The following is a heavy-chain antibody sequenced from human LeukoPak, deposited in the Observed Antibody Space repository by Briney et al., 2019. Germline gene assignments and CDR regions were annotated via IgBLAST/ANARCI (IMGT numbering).Heavy chain of an antibody. CDR1: GYTFTSYD. CDR3: ARIHYSSWGLEY. J-gene: IGHJ4*02. D-gene: IGHD6-6*01. CDR2: MNPNSGNT. V-gene: IGHV1-8*03. Sequence: ASVKVSCKASGYTFTSYDINWVRQATGQGLEWMGWMNPNSGNTGYAQKFQGRVTITRNTSISTAYMELSRLRSDDTAVYYCARIHYSSWGLEYWGQGTLVTVSS.